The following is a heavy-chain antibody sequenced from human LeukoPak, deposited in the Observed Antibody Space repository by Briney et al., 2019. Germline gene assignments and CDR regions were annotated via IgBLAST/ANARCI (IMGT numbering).Heavy chain of an antibody. Sequence: SETLSLTCAVYGGSFSGYYWSWIRQPPGKGLEWLGEINHSGSTNYNPSLKSRVTISVDTSKNQFSLKLSSVTAADTAVYYCARVKKGYCSSTSCPLRFDPWGQGTLVTVSS. D-gene: IGHD2-2*01. V-gene: IGHV4-34*01. CDR2: INHSGST. J-gene: IGHJ5*02. CDR1: GGSFSGYY. CDR3: ARVKKGYCSSTSCPLRFDP.